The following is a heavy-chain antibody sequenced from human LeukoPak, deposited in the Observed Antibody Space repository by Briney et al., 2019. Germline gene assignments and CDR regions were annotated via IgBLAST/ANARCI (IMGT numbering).Heavy chain of an antibody. J-gene: IGHJ4*02. CDR3: ARVPPYYYDSSGYYLDY. CDR1: GFTLSSYE. V-gene: IGHV3-48*03. CDR2: ISSSGSTI. D-gene: IGHD3-22*01. Sequence: GGSLRLSCAASGFTLSSYEMNWVRQAPGKGLEWVSYISSSGSTIYYADSVKGRFTISRDNAKNSLYLQMNSLRAEDTAVYYCARVPPYYYDSSGYYLDYWGQGTLVTVSS.